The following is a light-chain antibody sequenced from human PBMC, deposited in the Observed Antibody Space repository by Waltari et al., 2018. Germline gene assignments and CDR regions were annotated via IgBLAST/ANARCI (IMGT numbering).Light chain of an antibody. J-gene: IGLJ3*02. V-gene: IGLV4-69*01. CDR3: QTGGHGTWV. CDR1: SGHINNV. CDR2: VNSDGSH. Sequence: QLVLTQSPSASASLGASVKLTCTLSSGHINNVIAWLQQRPEKGPRYLMKVNSDGSHNKGDEIPDRFSGSSSGAERYLTSSSLQSEDEADYFCQTGGHGTWVFGGGTKLTVL.